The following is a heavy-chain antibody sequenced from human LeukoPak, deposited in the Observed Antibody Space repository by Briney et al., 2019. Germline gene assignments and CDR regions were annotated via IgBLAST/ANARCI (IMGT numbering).Heavy chain of an antibody. V-gene: IGHV3-66*01. CDR2: IYSGGST. CDR1: GFTVSSNY. CDR3: AREVAVAGQSYYYYYMDV. J-gene: IGHJ6*03. Sequence: GGSQRLSCAASGFTVSSNYMSWVRQAPGKGLEWVSVIYSGGSTYYADSVKGRFTISRDNSKNTLYLQMNSLRAEDTAVYYCAREVAVAGQSYYYYYMDVWGKGTTVTISS. D-gene: IGHD6-19*01.